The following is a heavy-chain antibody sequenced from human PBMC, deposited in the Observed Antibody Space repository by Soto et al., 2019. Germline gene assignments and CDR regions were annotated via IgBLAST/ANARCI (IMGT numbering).Heavy chain of an antibody. V-gene: IGHV4-4*02. CDR3: ARDQGSHPGD. J-gene: IGHJ4*02. Sequence: QVQLQESGPGRVRPSGTVSLTCAVSGLSISSDNWWSWVRQPPGKGLEWIGEIHHSGSTNYNPSLKSRVTMSVVPSKDLFSLTLNSVPAADTAFYYCARDQGSHPGDWGQGTLVSVSS. CDR2: IHHSGST. D-gene: IGHD6-13*01. CDR1: GLSISSDNW.